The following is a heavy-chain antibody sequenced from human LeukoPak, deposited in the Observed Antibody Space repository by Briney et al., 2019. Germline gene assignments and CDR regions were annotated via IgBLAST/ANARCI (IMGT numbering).Heavy chain of an antibody. CDR1: GYTFTSYD. CDR3: ARKCSSSCMEDGMDV. J-gene: IGHJ6*02. V-gene: IGHV1-8*01. D-gene: IGHD6-13*01. CDR2: MNPNSGST. Sequence: ASVKVSCKASGYTFTSYDINWVRQATGQGLEWMGWMNPNSGSTGYAQKFQGRVTMTRDTSTSTVYMELSSLRSEDTAVYYCARKCSSSCMEDGMDVWGQGTTVTVSS.